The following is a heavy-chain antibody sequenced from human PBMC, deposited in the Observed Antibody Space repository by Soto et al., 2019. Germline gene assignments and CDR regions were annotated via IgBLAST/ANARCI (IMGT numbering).Heavy chain of an antibody. CDR1: GFTFSEYS. Sequence: EVQVVESGGGLVKPGGSLRLSCAASGFTFSEYSFLWVRQAPGKVLEWLSFIANGDNKIFYSDSVKGRFTISRDNAKNSVYLQLNSLRADDSAVYYCARENGHCTDACNRGAFDIWGQGTMVTVSS. D-gene: IGHD2-2*01. V-gene: IGHV3-21*01. J-gene: IGHJ3*02. CDR2: IANGDNKI. CDR3: ARENGHCTDACNRGAFDI.